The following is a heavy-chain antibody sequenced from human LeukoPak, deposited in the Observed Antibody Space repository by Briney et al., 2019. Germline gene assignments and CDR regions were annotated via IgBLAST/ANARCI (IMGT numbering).Heavy chain of an antibody. CDR3: ARSGVGSSWYYRAPDY. V-gene: IGHV1-2*02. D-gene: IGHD6-13*01. Sequence: ASVKVSCKASGYTFTVYFIHWVRQAPGQGLEWMGWINPNSGGTNYAQKFQGRVTMTRDTSISTAYMELSRLRSDDTAVYYCARSGVGSSWYYRAPDYWGQGTLVTVSS. CDR1: GYTFTVYF. J-gene: IGHJ4*02. CDR2: INPNSGGT.